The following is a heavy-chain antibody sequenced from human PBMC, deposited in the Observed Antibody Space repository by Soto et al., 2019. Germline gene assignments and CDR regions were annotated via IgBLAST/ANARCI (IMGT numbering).Heavy chain of an antibody. Sequence: SETLSLTCTVSGGSVSSGSYYWSWIRQHPGKGLEWIGYIYYSGSTYYNPSLKSRVTISVDTSKNQFSLKLSSVTAADTAVYYCARDPHSECYYYGMDVWGQGTTVTVSS. CDR1: GGSVSSGSYY. CDR2: IYYSGST. CDR3: ARDPHSECYYYGMDV. J-gene: IGHJ6*02. V-gene: IGHV4-31*03. D-gene: IGHD2-15*01.